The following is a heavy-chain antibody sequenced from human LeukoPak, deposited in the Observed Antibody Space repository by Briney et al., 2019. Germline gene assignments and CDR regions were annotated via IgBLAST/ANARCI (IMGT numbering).Heavy chain of an antibody. CDR2: IIPIFGTA. CDR3: ARGDEGEYSYGLR. J-gene: IGHJ4*02. D-gene: IGHD5-18*01. Sequence: SVKVSCKASGGTFSSYAISWVRQAPGQGLEWMGGIIPIFGTANYAQKFQGRVTMTRDTSTSTVYMELSSLRSEDTAVYYCARGDEGEYSYGLRWGQGTLVTVSS. CDR1: GGTFSSYA. V-gene: IGHV1-69*05.